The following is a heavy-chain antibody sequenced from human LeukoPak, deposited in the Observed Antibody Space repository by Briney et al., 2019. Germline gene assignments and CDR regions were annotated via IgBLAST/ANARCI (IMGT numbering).Heavy chain of an antibody. CDR2: ISGSGDNT. CDR1: GFTLSSYA. V-gene: IGHV3-23*01. J-gene: IGHJ4*02. CDR3: ARVTYGSGTYGAFDY. D-gene: IGHD3-10*01. Sequence: GGSLRLSCAASGFTLSSYAMSWVRQAPGKGLEWVSTISGSGDNTYYADSVKGRFTISRDNSKNTLYLQMNSLRAEDTAVYYCARVTYGSGTYGAFDYWGQGTLVTVSS.